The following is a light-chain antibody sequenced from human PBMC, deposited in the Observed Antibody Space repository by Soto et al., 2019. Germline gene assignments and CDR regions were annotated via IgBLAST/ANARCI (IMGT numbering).Light chain of an antibody. Sequence: QSVLTQPPSVSGAPGQRVSISCTGSTSNIGAPYDVHWYQHLPGTAPKLLIFGITNRPSGVPDRFSGSKSGTSASLAITGLQAEDEADYYCQSYDSSLSAYVFGTGTKVTVL. V-gene: IGLV1-40*01. CDR2: GIT. J-gene: IGLJ1*01. CDR1: TSNIGAPYD. CDR3: QSYDSSLSAYV.